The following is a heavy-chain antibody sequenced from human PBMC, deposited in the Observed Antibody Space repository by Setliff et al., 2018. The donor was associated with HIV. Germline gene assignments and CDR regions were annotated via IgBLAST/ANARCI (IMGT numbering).Heavy chain of an antibody. Sequence: LSLTCSVYGTSFSDHYWSWVRQTPGKGLEWIGEMNQSGTTNYNPSLKSRVTMSIDTSERQFSLELTSVTAADTAVYFCARLRITMIMMLNYFDYWGQGTLVTVSS. D-gene: IGHD3-22*01. CDR2: MNQSGTT. J-gene: IGHJ4*02. V-gene: IGHV4-34*01. CDR1: GTSFSDHY. CDR3: ARLRITMIMMLNYFDY.